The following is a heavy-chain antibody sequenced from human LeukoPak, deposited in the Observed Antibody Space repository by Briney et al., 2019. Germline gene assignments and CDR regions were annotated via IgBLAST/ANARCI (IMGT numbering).Heavy chain of an antibody. V-gene: IGHV3-33*03. Sequence: PGWSLRLSCEASEFTFSTHGMHWVRQAPGKGLEWVALIWYDGSKKYYADSVRGRFTISRDNSKNTLYLQMNSLRAEDTAVYYCARVTSYFYNTSGDYYFDYWGQGTLVTVSS. CDR2: IWYDGSKK. D-gene: IGHD3-22*01. J-gene: IGHJ4*02. CDR1: EFTFSTHG. CDR3: ARVTSYFYNTSGDYYFDY.